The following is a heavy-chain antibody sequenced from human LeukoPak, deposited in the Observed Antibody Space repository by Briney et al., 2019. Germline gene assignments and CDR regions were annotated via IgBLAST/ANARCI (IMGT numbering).Heavy chain of an antibody. CDR3: ARKVQLERPHFDY. Sequence: SETLSLTCTVSGDITHYWGWIRQPPGKGLECIGSIYFSGSAYYNPSLRSRVTISLDTSKKQLSLKLNSVTAADTAVYYCARKVQLERPHFDYWGQGTLVTVSS. V-gene: IGHV4-39*01. J-gene: IGHJ4*02. D-gene: IGHD1-1*01. CDR2: IYFSGSA. CDR1: GDITHY.